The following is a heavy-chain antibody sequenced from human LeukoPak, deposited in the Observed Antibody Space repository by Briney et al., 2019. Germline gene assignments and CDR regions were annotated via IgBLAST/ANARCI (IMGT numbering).Heavy chain of an antibody. CDR3: ARGLLTKSAAAGLFDY. D-gene: IGHD6-13*01. CDR1: GFTFSSYA. Sequence: GGSLRLSCAASGFTFSSYAMSWVRQAPGKGLEWVSAISGSGGSTYYADSVKGRFTISRDNSKNTLYLQMNSLRAEDTAVYYCARGLLTKSAAAGLFDYWGQGTLVTVSS. J-gene: IGHJ4*02. CDR2: ISGSGGST. V-gene: IGHV3-23*01.